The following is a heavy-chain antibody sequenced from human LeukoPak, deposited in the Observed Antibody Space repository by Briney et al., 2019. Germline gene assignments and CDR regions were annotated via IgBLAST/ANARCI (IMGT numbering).Heavy chain of an antibody. J-gene: IGHJ4*02. CDR3: ARHGYCSSTTCYSYFDY. CDR2: IYYSGST. V-gene: IGHV4-39*01. D-gene: IGHD2-2*03. CDR1: GGSISSSSYY. Sequence: SETLSLTCTVSGGSISSSSYYWGWIRQPPGKGLEWIGSIYYSGSTYYNPSLKSRVTISVDTSKNQFSLKLSSVTAADTAVYYCARHGYCSSTTCYSYFDYWDQGTLVTVSS.